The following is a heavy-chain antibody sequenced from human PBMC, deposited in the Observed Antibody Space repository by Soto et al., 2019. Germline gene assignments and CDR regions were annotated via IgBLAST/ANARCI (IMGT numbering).Heavy chain of an antibody. Sequence: GGSLRLSCAASGFTFSSYAMHWVRQAPGKGLGWVAVISYDGSNKYYADSVKGRFTISRDNAKNTLYLQMNSLRAEETAVYYCAREAYYDYGWGSDRYPNRGYYYYGMDVWGQGTTVTVSS. V-gene: IGHV3-30*04. CDR1: GFTFSSYA. J-gene: IGHJ6*02. D-gene: IGHD3-16*02. CDR3: AREAYYDYGWGSDRYPNRGYYYYGMDV. CDR2: ISYDGSNK.